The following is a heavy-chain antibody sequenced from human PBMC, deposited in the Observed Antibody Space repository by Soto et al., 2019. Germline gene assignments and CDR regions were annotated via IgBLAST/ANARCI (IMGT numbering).Heavy chain of an antibody. CDR3: AIHTYYYHSSGYSRRYYYGMDV. CDR1: GYTFTGYY. V-gene: IGHV1-2*02. Sequence: ASVKVSCKASGYTFTGYYMHWVRQAPGQGLEWMGWINPNSGGTNYAQKFQGRVTMTRDTSISTAYMELSRLRSDDTAVYYCAIHTYYYHSSGYSRRYYYGMDVWGLGTTVRVSS. J-gene: IGHJ6*02. CDR2: INPNSGGT. D-gene: IGHD3-22*01.